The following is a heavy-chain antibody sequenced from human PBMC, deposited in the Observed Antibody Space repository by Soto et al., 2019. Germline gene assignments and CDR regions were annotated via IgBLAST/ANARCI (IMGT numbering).Heavy chain of an antibody. D-gene: IGHD4-17*01. CDR1: GHPLSQLS. J-gene: IGHJ4*02. Sequence: QVQLVQSGAEVKKPGASVKVSCKVSGHPLSQLSMHWVRQAPGKGVEWMGGFDPEDGETIYAQKFQGRVTMTEDTSTDTAYMELRSLISEATAVYYCTPTGNDYGDFDSWGQGTLVTVSS. CDR3: TPTGNDYGDFDS. CDR2: FDPEDGET. V-gene: IGHV1-24*01.